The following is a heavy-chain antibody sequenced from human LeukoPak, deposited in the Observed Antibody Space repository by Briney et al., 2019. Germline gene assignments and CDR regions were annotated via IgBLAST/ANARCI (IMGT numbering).Heavy chain of an antibody. D-gene: IGHD6-6*01. CDR3: ARRSIAARHFDY. V-gene: IGHV4-39*07. J-gene: IGHJ4*02. Sequence: SETLSLTCTVSGGSISSSSYYWGWIRQPPGKGLEWIGSIYYSGSTYYNPSLKSRVTISVDTSKNQFSLKLSSVTAADTAVYYCARRSIAARHFDYWGQGILVIVSS. CDR1: GGSISSSSYY. CDR2: IYYSGST.